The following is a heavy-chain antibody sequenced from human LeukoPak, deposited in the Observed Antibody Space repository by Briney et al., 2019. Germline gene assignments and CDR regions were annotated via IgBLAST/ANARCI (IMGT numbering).Heavy chain of an antibody. D-gene: IGHD5-12*01. Sequence: GGSLRLSRAASGFTVSSNYMSWVRQAPGKGLEWVSVIYSGGSTNYADSVRGRFTISRDNSKNTLYLQMNSLRDEDTAVYYCARGRYEISAAMDVWGQGTTVTVSS. V-gene: IGHV3-53*01. CDR2: IYSGGST. CDR1: GFTVSSNY. J-gene: IGHJ6*02. CDR3: ARGRYEISAAMDV.